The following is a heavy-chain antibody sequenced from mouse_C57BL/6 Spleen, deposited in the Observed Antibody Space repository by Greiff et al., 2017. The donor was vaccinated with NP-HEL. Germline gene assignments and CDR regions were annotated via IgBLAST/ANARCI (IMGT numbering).Heavy chain of an antibody. CDR2: IYPGDGDT. J-gene: IGHJ4*01. Sequence: LKQSGPELVKPGASVKISCKAPGYAFSSSWMNWVTQRPGKGLEWIGRIYPGDGDTNYNGKFKGKATLTADKSSSTDYMQLSRLTSEDSAVYICTRRGIYDKGDAMDYWGQGTSVTVSS. V-gene: IGHV1-82*01. CDR3: TRRGIYDKGDAMDY. D-gene: IGHD2-3*01. CDR1: GYAFSSSW.